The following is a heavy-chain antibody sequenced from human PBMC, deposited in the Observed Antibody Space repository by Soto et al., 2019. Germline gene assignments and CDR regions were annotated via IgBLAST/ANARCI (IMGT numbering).Heavy chain of an antibody. CDR3: AKGEYCSSTSCYRYNWFDP. CDR1: GFTFSSYA. V-gene: IGHV3-23*01. CDR2: ISGSGGST. Sequence: GSLRLSCAASGFTFSSYAMSWVRQAPGKGLEWVSAISGSGGSTYYADSVKGRFTISRDNSKNTLYLQMNSLRAEDTAVYYCAKGEYCSSTSCYRYNWFDPWGQGTLVTVSS. J-gene: IGHJ5*02. D-gene: IGHD2-2*01.